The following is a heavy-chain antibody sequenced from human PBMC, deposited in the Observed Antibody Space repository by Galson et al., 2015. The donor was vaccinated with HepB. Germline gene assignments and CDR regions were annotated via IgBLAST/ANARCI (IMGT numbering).Heavy chain of an antibody. CDR2: ISYSGSTI. D-gene: IGHD5-12*01. J-gene: IGHJ4*02. Sequence: SLRLSCAASGFTFSDYYMSWIRQAPGKGLEWLSYISYSGSTIYYADAVKGRFTISRDNSKNTVYLQMNSLRAEDTAMYYCARGYSKTWFSGLGYWGQGTLVTVSS. CDR3: ARGYSKTWFSGLGY. V-gene: IGHV3-11*01. CDR1: GFTFSDYY.